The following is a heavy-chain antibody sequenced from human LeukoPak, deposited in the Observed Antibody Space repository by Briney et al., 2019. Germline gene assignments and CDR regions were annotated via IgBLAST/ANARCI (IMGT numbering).Heavy chain of an antibody. D-gene: IGHD6-13*01. J-gene: IGHJ4*02. Sequence: ASVKVSCKVSGYTLTELSMHWVRQAPGKGVEWRGGFDPEDGETIYAQKFQGRVTMTEDTSTDTAYMELSSLRSEDTAVYYCATVSRKSSWPDYWGQGTLVTISS. CDR2: FDPEDGET. CDR3: ATVSRKSSWPDY. CDR1: GYTLTELS. V-gene: IGHV1-24*01.